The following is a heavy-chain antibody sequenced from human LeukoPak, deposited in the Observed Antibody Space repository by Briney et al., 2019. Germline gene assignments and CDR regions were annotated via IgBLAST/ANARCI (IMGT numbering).Heavy chain of an antibody. V-gene: IGHV4-39*01. D-gene: IGHD1-1*01. J-gene: IGHJ3*02. CDR3: AQLERRTAFDI. CDR2: AYYTGNT. CDR1: GGSIRRSYFY. Sequence: SETLSLTCTVSGGSIRRSYFYWGWVRQPPGKGLEWIGFAYYTGNTFYKPSLKSRVTISVDSSKNQFSLGLASLTAADSAVYYFAQLERRTAFDIWGPGTMVVVSS.